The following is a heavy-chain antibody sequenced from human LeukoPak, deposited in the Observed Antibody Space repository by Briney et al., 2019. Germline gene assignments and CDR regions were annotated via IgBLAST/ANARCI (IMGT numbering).Heavy chain of an antibody. D-gene: IGHD3-3*01. CDR3: ARQAKNYDFWSGYYTYYYYGMDV. Sequence: SETLSLTCAVYGGSFSGYYWSWIRQPPGKGLEWIGSIYYSGSTYYNPSLKSRVTISVDTSKNQFSLKLSSVTAADTAVYYCARQAKNYDFWSGYYTYYYYGMDVWGQGTTVTVSS. CDR1: GGSFSGYY. J-gene: IGHJ6*02. CDR2: IYYSGST. V-gene: IGHV4-34*01.